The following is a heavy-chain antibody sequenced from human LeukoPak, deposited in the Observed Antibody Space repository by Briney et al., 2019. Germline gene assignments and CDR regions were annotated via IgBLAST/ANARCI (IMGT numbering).Heavy chain of an antibody. CDR2: INHSGST. CDR1: GGSFSGYY. CDR3: ARDRGSGSYKKAKGWFDP. J-gene: IGHJ5*02. Sequence: PSETLSLTCAVYGGSFSGYYWSWIRQPPGKGLEWIGEINHSGSTNYNPSLKSRVTISVDTSKNQFSLKLSSVTAADTAVYYCARDRGSGSYKKAKGWFDPWGQGTLVTVSS. D-gene: IGHD3-10*01. V-gene: IGHV4-34*01.